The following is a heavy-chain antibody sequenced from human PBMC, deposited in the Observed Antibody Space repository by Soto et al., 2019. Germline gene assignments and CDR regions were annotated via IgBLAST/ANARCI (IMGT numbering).Heavy chain of an antibody. J-gene: IGHJ4*02. CDR2: IRSKAYGGTT. CDR3: TRREYSSGYYDFDY. D-gene: IGHD3-22*01. Sequence: GGSLRLSCTASGFTFGDYAMSWVRQAPGKGLEWVGFIRSKAYGGTTEYAASVKGRFTISRDDSKSIAYLQMNSLKTEDTAGYYWTRREYSSGYYDFDYWGKGTLVTVSS. V-gene: IGHV3-49*04. CDR1: GFTFGDYA.